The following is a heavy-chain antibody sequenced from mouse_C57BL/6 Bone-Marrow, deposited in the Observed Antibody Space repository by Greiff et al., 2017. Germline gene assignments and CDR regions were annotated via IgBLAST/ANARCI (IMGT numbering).Heavy chain of an antibody. V-gene: IGHV6-3*01. CDR2: IRLKSDNYAT. J-gene: IGHJ2*01. CDR3: TIYDGYYNFDY. CDR1: GFTFSNYW. Sequence: EVQLQQSGGGLVQPGGSMKLSCVASGFTFSNYWMNWVRQSPEKGLEWVAQIRLKSDNYATHYAESVKGRVTISRDDSKSSVYLQMNNLRAEDTGIYYCTIYDGYYNFDYWGQGTTLTVSS. D-gene: IGHD2-3*01.